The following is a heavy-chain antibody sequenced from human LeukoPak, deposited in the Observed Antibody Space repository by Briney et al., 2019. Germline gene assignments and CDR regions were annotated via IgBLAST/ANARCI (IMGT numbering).Heavy chain of an antibody. V-gene: IGHV3-48*03. CDR1: GFTFSSYE. CDR3: ARDNRVRGDHHYYYYYMDV. Sequence: GGSLRLSCAASGFTFSSYEMNWVRQAPGKGLEWVSYISSSGSTIYYADSVKGRFTISRDNAKNSLYLQMNSLRAEDTAVYYCARDNRVRGDHHYYYYYMDVWGKGTTVTISS. J-gene: IGHJ6*03. D-gene: IGHD3-10*01. CDR2: ISSSGSTI.